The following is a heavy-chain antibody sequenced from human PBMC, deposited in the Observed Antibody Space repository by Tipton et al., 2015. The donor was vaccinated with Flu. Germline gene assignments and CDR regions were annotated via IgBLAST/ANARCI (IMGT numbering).Heavy chain of an antibody. CDR2: ISGSGTST. Sequence: GSLRLSCSASGFTFSSYDMRWVRQAPGKGLEWVSSISGSGTSTHYADSVKGRFTISRDNSKNTLYLQMNSLRAEDTAVYYCAKVEQGSGSGWSFDYWGQGTLVTVSS. V-gene: IGHV3-23*01. CDR1: GFTFSSYD. D-gene: IGHD6-19*01. CDR3: AKVEQGSGSGWSFDY. J-gene: IGHJ4*02.